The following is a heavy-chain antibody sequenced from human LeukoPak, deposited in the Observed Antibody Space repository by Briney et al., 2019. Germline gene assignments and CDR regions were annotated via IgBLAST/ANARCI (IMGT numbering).Heavy chain of an antibody. CDR1: GFTFSSYA. Sequence: GGSLRLSCAASGFTFSSYAMSWVRQAPGKGLKWVSTITTGGPNTYYADSVKGRFTVSRDDSKNALYLQMNSLRAEDTAVYYCAKDGGLWVSAHWGDSWGRGTLVTVSS. CDR3: AKDGGLWVSAHWGDS. CDR2: ITTGGPNT. V-gene: IGHV3-23*01. D-gene: IGHD7-27*01. J-gene: IGHJ4*02.